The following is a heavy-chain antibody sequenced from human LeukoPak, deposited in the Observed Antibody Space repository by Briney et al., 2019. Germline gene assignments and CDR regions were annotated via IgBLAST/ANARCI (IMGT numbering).Heavy chain of an antibody. D-gene: IGHD3-10*01. Sequence: SQTLSLTCAVSGGSISDIDFYWSWIRQPPGKGLEWIGFIYYGGNTYYNPSLKSRVTISVDTSKNQFSLNLSSVTAADTAVYYCARGDMIRGTPCPPGEWGQGTLVTVSS. CDR1: GGSISDIDFY. CDR2: IYYGGNT. V-gene: IGHV4-30-4*01. J-gene: IGHJ4*02. CDR3: ARGDMIRGTPCPPGE.